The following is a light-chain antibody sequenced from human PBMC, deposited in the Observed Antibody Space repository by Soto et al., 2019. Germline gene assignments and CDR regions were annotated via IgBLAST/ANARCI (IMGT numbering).Light chain of an antibody. CDR2: GAS. J-gene: IGKJ4*01. CDR1: QSVSSN. V-gene: IGKV3-15*01. Sequence: EIVMTQSPATLSVSPGERATLSCRASQSVSSNLAWFQQRPGQAPRLLIYGASTRANGVPARFSGSGSGTEFNLTISSLLSEDFTIYYCQHYNNWPLTFGGGTKVEIK. CDR3: QHYNNWPLT.